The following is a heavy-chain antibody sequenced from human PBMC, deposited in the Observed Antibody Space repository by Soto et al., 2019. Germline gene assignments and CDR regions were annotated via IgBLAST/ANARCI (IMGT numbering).Heavy chain of an antibody. D-gene: IGHD6-13*01. V-gene: IGHV3-48*01. J-gene: IGHJ5*02. CDR1: GFIFSTYS. Sequence: GGSLRLSCAASGFIFSTYSMNWVRQGPGKGLEWVSYISSSSSTIFYTDSVKGRFTVSRDNAKNSLYLQMNSLRSDDTAVYYCARDQGVAADRPWFDPWGQGTLVTVSS. CDR2: ISSSSSTI. CDR3: ARDQGVAADRPWFDP.